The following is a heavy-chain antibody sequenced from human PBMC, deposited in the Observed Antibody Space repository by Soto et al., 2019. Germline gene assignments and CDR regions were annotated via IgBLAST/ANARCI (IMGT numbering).Heavy chain of an antibody. CDR3: ARGREGGLTGDPHFDY. Sequence: SETLSLTCTVSGGSISSYYWSWIRQPPGKGLEWIGYIYYSGSTNYNPSLKSRVTISVDTSKNQFSLKLSSVTAADTAVYYCARGREGGLTGDPHFDYWGQGTLVTISS. D-gene: IGHD7-27*01. CDR2: IYYSGST. CDR1: GGSISSYY. V-gene: IGHV4-59*01. J-gene: IGHJ4*02.